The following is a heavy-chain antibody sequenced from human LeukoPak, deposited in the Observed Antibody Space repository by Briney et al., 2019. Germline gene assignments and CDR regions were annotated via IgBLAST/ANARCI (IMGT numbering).Heavy chain of an antibody. CDR2: IKRETDGGTI. CDR3: TTDRYYDNSELQFQH. V-gene: IGHV3-15*01. CDR1: GFTLNNAW. D-gene: IGHD3-22*01. J-gene: IGHJ1*01. Sequence: TGGSLRLSCAASGFTLNNAWMSWVRQAPGKGLEWLGRIKRETDGGTIDYAAPVKGRFTISRDDSRNTLYLQMDSLKIEDAAVYYCTTDRYYDNSELQFQHWGQGTLVTVSS.